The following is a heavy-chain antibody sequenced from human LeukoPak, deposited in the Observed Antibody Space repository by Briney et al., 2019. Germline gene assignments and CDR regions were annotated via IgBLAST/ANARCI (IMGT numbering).Heavy chain of an antibody. CDR1: GFTFSSYG. CDR3: ARSGTSWWYPAFDI. Sequence: PGGSLRLSCAASGFTFSSYGMSWVRQAPGQGREGGSAISGSGGSTYYADSVRGRFTISRDKSKNTLYLQMNSLRAEDTAIYYCARSGTSWWYPAFDIWGPGTMVTVSS. D-gene: IGHD2-15*01. CDR2: ISGSGGST. J-gene: IGHJ3*02. V-gene: IGHV3-23*01.